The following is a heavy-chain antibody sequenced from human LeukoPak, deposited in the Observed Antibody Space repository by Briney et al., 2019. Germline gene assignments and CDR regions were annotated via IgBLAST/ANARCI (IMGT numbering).Heavy chain of an antibody. CDR3: AADCSGGSCYSTGYYFDY. Sequence: SVKVSCKASGGTFSSYAISWVRQAPGQGLEWMGGIIPVFGTANYAQKFQGRVTITADESTSTAYMELSSLRSEDTAVYYCAADCSGGSCYSTGYYFDYWGQGTLVTVSS. CDR1: GGTFSSYA. V-gene: IGHV1-69*13. D-gene: IGHD2-15*01. CDR2: IIPVFGTA. J-gene: IGHJ4*02.